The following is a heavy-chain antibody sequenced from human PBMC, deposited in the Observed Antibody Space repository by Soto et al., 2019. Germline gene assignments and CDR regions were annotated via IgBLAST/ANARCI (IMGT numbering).Heavy chain of an antibody. D-gene: IGHD2-2*02. J-gene: IGHJ4*02. CDR2: ISGSGGST. V-gene: IGHV3-23*01. CDR3: AKRDCSSTSCYTFDY. Sequence: EVQLLESGGGLVQPGGSMRLSCAASGFTFSSYAMSWVRQAPGKGLEWVSAISGSGGSTYYADSVKGRFTISRDNSKNTLYLQMNSLRAEDTAVYYCAKRDCSSTSCYTFDYWGQGTLVTVSS. CDR1: GFTFSSYA.